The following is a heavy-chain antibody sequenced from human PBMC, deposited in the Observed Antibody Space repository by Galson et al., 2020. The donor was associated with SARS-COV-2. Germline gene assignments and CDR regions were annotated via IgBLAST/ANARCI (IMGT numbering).Heavy chain of an antibody. D-gene: IGHD2-21*01. CDR1: GGSISSGDYY. CDR2: IYYSVST. V-gene: IGHV4-31*03. J-gene: IGHJ4*02. CDR3: ARDSLGGDYFDY. Sequence: SETLSLTCTVSGGSISSGDYYWSWIRQHPGKGLEWIGYIYYSVSTYYNPSLKTRVTISVDTSKNQFSLKLSSVTAADTAVYYCARDSLGGDYFDYWGQGTLVTVSS.